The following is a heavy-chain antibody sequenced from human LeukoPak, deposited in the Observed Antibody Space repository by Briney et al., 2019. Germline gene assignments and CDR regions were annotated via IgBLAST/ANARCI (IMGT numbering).Heavy chain of an antibody. Sequence: PGGSLRLSCVASGFSFSGHWMNWVRQPPGKGLEWVANIKPDGSEKYYVDSVKGRFTISRDDAKRSLDLQMDSLRAEDTAVYYCGNLDTPMGYWGQGTLVTVSS. D-gene: IGHD5-18*01. V-gene: IGHV3-7*02. J-gene: IGHJ4*02. CDR2: IKPDGSEK. CDR1: GFSFSGHW. CDR3: GNLDTPMGY.